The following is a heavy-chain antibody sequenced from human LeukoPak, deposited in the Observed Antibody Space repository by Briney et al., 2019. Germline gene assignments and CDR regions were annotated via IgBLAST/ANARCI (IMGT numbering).Heavy chain of an antibody. CDR1: GLTFSSSG. Sequence: PGGSLRLSCVVTGLTFSSSGSTSGIAWVRQAPGKGLEWVAVISYDGTNKYYAASVQGRFIVSRDRSKNTLYLEMNRLRTEDTAVYYCANRAYPFHTTEYYGWGHLDSWGQGTLVTVSS. D-gene: IGHD3-16*01. CDR3: ANRAYPFHTTEYYGWGHLDS. V-gene: IGHV3-30*06. CDR2: ISYDGTNK. J-gene: IGHJ4*02.